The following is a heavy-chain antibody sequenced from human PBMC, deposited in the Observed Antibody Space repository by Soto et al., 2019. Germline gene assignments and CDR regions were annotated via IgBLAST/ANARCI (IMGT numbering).Heavy chain of an antibody. J-gene: IGHJ4*02. CDR3: FRAHRGGWD. CDR1: GASISTDY. D-gene: IGHD6-19*01. Sequence: QVQLQESGPGLVKPAETLSLTCTVFGASISTDYWSWIRQPPGEGLEWIAYIYNSGSANYNSSLKSRVTISVDTSKNQFALRLSSVTAADTAVYYCFRAHRGGWDWGQGTLVTVSS. V-gene: IGHV4-59*01. CDR2: IYNSGSA.